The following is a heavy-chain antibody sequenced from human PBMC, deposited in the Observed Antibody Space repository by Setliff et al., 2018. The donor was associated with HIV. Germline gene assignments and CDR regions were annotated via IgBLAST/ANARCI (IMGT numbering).Heavy chain of an antibody. Sequence: PSETLSLTCAVSGYSIGSGSFWGWIRQPPGKGLEWIATIPHTGGTYYNPSLRSPVAISVDTSKNQFSLKLTAVTAADTAVYYCARGGPTVAFGLDVWGQGTTVTVSS. CDR3: ARGGPTVAFGLDV. V-gene: IGHV4-38-2*01. J-gene: IGHJ6*02. CDR1: GYSIGSGSF. D-gene: IGHD4-17*01. CDR2: IPHTGGT.